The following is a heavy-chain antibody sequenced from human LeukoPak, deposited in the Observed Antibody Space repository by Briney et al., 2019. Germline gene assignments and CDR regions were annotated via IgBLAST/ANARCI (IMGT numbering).Heavy chain of an antibody. CDR1: GYTFTGYY. V-gene: IGHV1-2*06. Sequence: ASVKVSCKASGYTFTGYYMRWVRQAPGQGLEWMGRINPNSGGTNYAQKFQGRVTMTRDTSISTAYMELSRLRSDDTAVYYCARGIVGATSYFDYWGQGTLVTVSS. CDR3: ARGIVGATSYFDY. D-gene: IGHD1-26*01. J-gene: IGHJ4*02. CDR2: INPNSGGT.